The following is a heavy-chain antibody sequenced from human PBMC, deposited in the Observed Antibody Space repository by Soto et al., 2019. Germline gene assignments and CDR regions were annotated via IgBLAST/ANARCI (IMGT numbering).Heavy chain of an antibody. V-gene: IGHV3-23*01. Sequence: GGSLRLSCAASGFTFSSYAMSWVRQAPGKGLEWVSAISGSGGSTYYADSVKGRFTISRDNSKNTLYLQMNSLRAEDTAVYYCAKDPGGGYYYDSSGYYQEWGQGTLVTVSS. CDR1: GFTFSSYA. CDR3: AKDPGGGYYYDSSGYYQE. D-gene: IGHD3-22*01. CDR2: ISGSGGST. J-gene: IGHJ4*02.